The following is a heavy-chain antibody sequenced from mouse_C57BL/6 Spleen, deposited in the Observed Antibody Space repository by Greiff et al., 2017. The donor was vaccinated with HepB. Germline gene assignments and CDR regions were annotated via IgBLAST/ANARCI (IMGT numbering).Heavy chain of an antibody. J-gene: IGHJ2*01. CDR2: IHPNSGST. CDR1: GYTFTSYW. V-gene: IGHV1-64*01. CDR3: ARSSITTVLAPGY. D-gene: IGHD1-1*01. Sequence: QVQLQQPGAELVKPGASVKVSCKASGYTFTSYWMHWVKQRPGQGLEWIGMIHPNSGSTNYNEKFKSKATLTVDKSSSTAYMQLSSLASEDSAVYYCARSSITTVLAPGYWGQGTTLTVSS.